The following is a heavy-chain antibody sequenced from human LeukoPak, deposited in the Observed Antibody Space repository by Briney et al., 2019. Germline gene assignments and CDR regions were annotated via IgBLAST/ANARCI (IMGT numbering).Heavy chain of an antibody. J-gene: IGHJ4*02. Sequence: GASVQVSCKASGGTFSSYAISWVRQAPGQGLEWMGGIIPIFGTANYAQKFQGRVTITADESTSTANMELSSLRSEDTAVYYCAREVGEYDSSGYYRYYFDYWGQGTLVTVSS. CDR3: AREVGEYDSSGYYRYYFDY. CDR2: IIPIFGTA. V-gene: IGHV1-69*13. D-gene: IGHD3-22*01. CDR1: GGTFSSYA.